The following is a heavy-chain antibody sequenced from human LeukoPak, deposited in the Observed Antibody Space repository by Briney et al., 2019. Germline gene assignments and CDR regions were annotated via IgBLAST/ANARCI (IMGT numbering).Heavy chain of an antibody. D-gene: IGHD2-2*01. CDR1: GGTFSSYA. J-gene: IGHJ6*03. V-gene: IGHV1-69*13. CDR3: ARGSGVPADVAGFRPGFMDV. Sequence: SVKVSCKASGGTFSSYAISWVRQAPGQGLEWMGGIIPIFGTANYAQKFQGRVTITADESTSTAYMELSSLRSEDTAVYYCARGSGVPADVAGFRPGFMDVWGKGTTVTISS. CDR2: IIPIFGTA.